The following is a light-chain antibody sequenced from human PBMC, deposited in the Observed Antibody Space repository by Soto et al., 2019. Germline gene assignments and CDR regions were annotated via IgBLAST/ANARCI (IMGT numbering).Light chain of an antibody. J-gene: IGKJ2*01. CDR2: DAS. V-gene: IGKV3-15*01. CDR1: QSVNSD. Sequence: EIVMTQSPATLPASPGERVILSCRASQSVNSDLAWYQQKPGQAPRPLIYDASTRAAGVPARFSGSGSGTEFTLTISSLQSEDVALYYCQQYSQWPLYTFGQGTKLDI. CDR3: QQYSQWPLYT.